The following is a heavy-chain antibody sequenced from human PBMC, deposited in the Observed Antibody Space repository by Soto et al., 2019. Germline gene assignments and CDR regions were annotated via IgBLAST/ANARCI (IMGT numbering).Heavy chain of an antibody. CDR3: ARGRQPYYDFWSGYYPGPSYFDY. Sequence: LSLTCAVYGGSFSGYYWSWIRQPPGKGLEWIGEINHSGSTNYNPSLKSRVTISVDTSKNQFSLKLSSVTAADTAVYYCARGRQPYYDFWSGYYPGPSYFDYWGQGTLVTVSS. V-gene: IGHV4-34*01. CDR2: INHSGST. CDR1: GGSFSGYY. D-gene: IGHD3-3*01. J-gene: IGHJ4*02.